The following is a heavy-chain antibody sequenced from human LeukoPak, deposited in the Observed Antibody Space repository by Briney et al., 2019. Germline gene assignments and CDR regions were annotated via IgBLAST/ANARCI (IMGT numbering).Heavy chain of an antibody. D-gene: IGHD6-19*01. Sequence: PSETLSLTCTVSGGSISRYYWNWIPQPPGKGLEWLGYIYYSGSTNYNPSLKSRVTISVDTSKNQCSLKLSSVTAADTAVYYCARGGWYPESFQHWGQGALVTVSS. CDR3: ARGGWYPESFQH. J-gene: IGHJ1*01. V-gene: IGHV4-59*01. CDR2: IYYSGST. CDR1: GGSISRYY.